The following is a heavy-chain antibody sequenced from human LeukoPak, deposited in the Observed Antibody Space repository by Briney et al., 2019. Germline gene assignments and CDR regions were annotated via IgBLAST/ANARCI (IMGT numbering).Heavy chain of an antibody. D-gene: IGHD5-18*01. J-gene: IGHJ4*02. V-gene: IGHV5-10-1*01. CDR3: ARLFVDTAMGTADFGY. Sequence: PGESLKISCKGSGYSFTSYWISWVRQMPGKGLEWMGRIDPSDSYTNYSPSFQGHVTISADKSIRTAYLQWSSLKASDTAMYYCARLFVDTAMGTADFGYWGQGTLVTVSS. CDR1: GYSFTSYW. CDR2: IDPSDSYT.